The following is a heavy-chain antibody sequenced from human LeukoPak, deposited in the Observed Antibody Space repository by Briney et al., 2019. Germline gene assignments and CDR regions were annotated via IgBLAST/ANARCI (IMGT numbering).Heavy chain of an antibody. V-gene: IGHV1-69*13. J-gene: IGHJ4*02. D-gene: IGHD2-21*02. CDR2: IIPIFGTA. Sequence: GASVKVSCKASGYTFTSYGISWVRQAPGQGLEWMGGIIPIFGTANYAQKFQGRVTITADESTSTAYMELSSLRSEDTAVYYCARDQRAYCGGDCYHFDYWGQGTLVTVSS. CDR1: GYTFTSYG. CDR3: ARDQRAYCGGDCYHFDY.